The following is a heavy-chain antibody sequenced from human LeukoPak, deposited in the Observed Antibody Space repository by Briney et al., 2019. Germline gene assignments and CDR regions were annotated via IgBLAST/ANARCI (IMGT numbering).Heavy chain of an antibody. CDR3: AKGSPIFDY. CDR1: GFAFSSYA. CDR2: ISGSGDSI. J-gene: IGHJ4*02. Sequence: GALRLSSAASGFAFSSYAMSWVRPAPGKGREWASVISGSGDSIYYADSVKGRFTISRDNSKNTLYLQMKSLGVEDTAVYYCAKGSPIFDYWGQGTLVTVSS. V-gene: IGHV3-23*01.